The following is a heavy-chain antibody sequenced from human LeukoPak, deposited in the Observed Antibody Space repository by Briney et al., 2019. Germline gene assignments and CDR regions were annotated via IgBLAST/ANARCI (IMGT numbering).Heavy chain of an antibody. CDR3: GGYSSLDH. Sequence: GGSLRLSCAASGFSVSNNYTSWVRQAPGKGLEWVSLIYSGGDKRYAASVKGRFTISRDNSKNTLYLQMDSLRVEDTAVYYCGGYSSLDHWGQGTLVTVSS. CDR2: IYSGGDK. J-gene: IGHJ4*02. D-gene: IGHD3-22*01. CDR1: GFSVSNNY. V-gene: IGHV3-53*01.